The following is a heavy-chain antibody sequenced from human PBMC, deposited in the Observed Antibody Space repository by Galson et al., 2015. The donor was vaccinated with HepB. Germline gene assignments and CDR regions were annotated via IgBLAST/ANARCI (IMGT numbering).Heavy chain of an antibody. CDR2: NYHRGDT. CDR3: ARDLGSGRFPWDYQYGMDV. V-gene: IGHV4-59*01. J-gene: IGHJ6*02. Sequence: ETLSFTCSVSAGAISGYYWSWIRQTPGKGLEWIGHNYHRGDTTYNPSLRSRVTISLDTSKNQFSLSLNAITAADTGIYYCARDLGSGRFPWDYQYGMDVWGQGTAVSVSS. D-gene: IGHD1-26*01. CDR1: AGAISGYY.